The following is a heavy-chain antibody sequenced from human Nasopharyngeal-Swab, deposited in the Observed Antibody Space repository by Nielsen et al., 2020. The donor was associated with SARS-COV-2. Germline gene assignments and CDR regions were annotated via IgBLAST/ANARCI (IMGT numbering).Heavy chain of an antibody. CDR3: ARATYYDYVWGSYRPGAFDI. CDR2: IYYSGST. V-gene: IGHV4-59*12. D-gene: IGHD3-16*02. J-gene: IGHJ3*02. Sequence: WIRQPPGKGLEWTGYIYYSGSTNYNPSLKSRVTISVDTSKNQFSLKLSSVTAADTAVYYCARATYYDYVWGSYRPGAFDIWGQGTMVTVSS.